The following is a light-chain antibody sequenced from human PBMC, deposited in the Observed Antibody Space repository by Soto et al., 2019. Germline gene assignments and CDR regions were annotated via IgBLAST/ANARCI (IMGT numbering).Light chain of an antibody. Sequence: DIVMTQSPDSLAVSLGERATINCKSSQSVLSSSNNNNYFAWYQQKAGQPPKLLIYWASTRESGVPDRFSGSGSGTEFTLTISSLQAEDVAVYYCQQFYRAPLTFGGGTRVEIK. CDR3: QQFYRAPLT. CDR2: WAS. CDR1: QSVLSSSNNNNY. J-gene: IGKJ4*01. V-gene: IGKV4-1*01.